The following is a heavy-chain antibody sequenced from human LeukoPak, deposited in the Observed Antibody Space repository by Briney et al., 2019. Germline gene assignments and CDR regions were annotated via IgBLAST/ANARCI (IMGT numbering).Heavy chain of an antibody. CDR3: ARGDSRSFEYDP. Sequence: GGSLRLSCAASGFTFTSYWMSWVRQAPGKGLEWVANIKQDGSEKYYVDSVKGRFTISRDNTKNSLYLQMNSLRAEDTAVYYCARGDSRSFEYDPWGQGTLIAVSS. V-gene: IGHV3-7*03. D-gene: IGHD6-13*01. CDR2: IKQDGSEK. CDR1: GFTFTSYW. J-gene: IGHJ5*02.